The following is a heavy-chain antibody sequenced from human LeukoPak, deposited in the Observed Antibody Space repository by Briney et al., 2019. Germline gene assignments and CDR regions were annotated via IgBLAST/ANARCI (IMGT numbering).Heavy chain of an antibody. CDR2: ISYDGSQK. Sequence: GGSLRLSCVGSGFTFSKYVMHWVRQAPGKGLEWVAFISYDGSQKYYADSVKGRFTISRDDSENTLFLQMNSLRAEDTAVYYCAKVNDFWSGYCYYYYMDVWGKGTTVTVSS. CDR1: GFTFSKYV. D-gene: IGHD3-3*01. J-gene: IGHJ6*03. V-gene: IGHV3-30*18. CDR3: AKVNDFWSGYCYYYYMDV.